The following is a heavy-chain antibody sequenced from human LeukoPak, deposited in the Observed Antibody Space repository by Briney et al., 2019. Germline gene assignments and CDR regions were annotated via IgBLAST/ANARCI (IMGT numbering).Heavy chain of an antibody. CDR1: GFTFDDYA. J-gene: IGHJ3*02. V-gene: IGHV3-9*01. CDR3: AKGFVWFEESPGAFDI. D-gene: IGHD3-10*01. Sequence: GRSLRLSCAASGFTFDDYAMHWVRQAPGKGLGWVSGISWNSGSIGYADSVKGRFTISRDNAKNSLYLQMNSLRAEDTALYYCAKGFVWFEESPGAFDIWGQGTMVTVSS. CDR2: ISWNSGSI.